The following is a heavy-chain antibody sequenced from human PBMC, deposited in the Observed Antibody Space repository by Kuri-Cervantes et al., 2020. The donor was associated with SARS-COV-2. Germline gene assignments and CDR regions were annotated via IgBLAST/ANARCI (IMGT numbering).Heavy chain of an antibody. V-gene: IGHV3-21*01. D-gene: IGHD6-13*01. J-gene: IGHJ4*02. CDR1: GFTFSSYS. CDR2: ISSSSSYI. CDR3: ARGGYSSSWYSDY. Sequence: GESLKISCAASGFTFSSYSMNWVRQAPGKGLEWVSSISSSSSYIYYADSVKGRFTISRDNAKNSLYLQMNSLRAEVTAVYYCARGGYSSSWYSDYWGQGTLVTVSS.